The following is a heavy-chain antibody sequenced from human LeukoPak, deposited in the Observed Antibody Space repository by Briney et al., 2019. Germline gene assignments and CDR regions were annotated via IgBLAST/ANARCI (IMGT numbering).Heavy chain of an antibody. J-gene: IGHJ3*02. CDR1: GFTVSSNY. CDR3: ARVKYSGYPDAFDI. V-gene: IGHV3-53*01. D-gene: IGHD5-12*01. CDR2: IYSGGST. Sequence: GGSLRLSCAASGFTVSSNYMSWVRQAPGKGLEWVSVIYSGGSTYYADSVKGRFTISKDNSKNTLYLQMNSLRAEDTAVYYCARVKYSGYPDAFDIWGQGTMVTVSS.